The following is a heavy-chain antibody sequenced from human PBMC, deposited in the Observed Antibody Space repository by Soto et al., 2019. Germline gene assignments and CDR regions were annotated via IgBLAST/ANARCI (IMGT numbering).Heavy chain of an antibody. J-gene: IGHJ6*03. CDR1: GFSLSTSGMC. CDR2: IDWDDDK. V-gene: IGHV2-70*11. Sequence: SGPTLVNPTQTLTLTCTFSGFSLSTSGMCVSWIRQPPGKALEWLARIDWDDDKYYSTSLKTRLTISKDTSKNQVVLTMTNMDPVDTATYYCARSKVDFWSGAYHYYYMDVWGKGTTVTVSS. D-gene: IGHD3-3*01. CDR3: ARSKVDFWSGAYHYYYMDV.